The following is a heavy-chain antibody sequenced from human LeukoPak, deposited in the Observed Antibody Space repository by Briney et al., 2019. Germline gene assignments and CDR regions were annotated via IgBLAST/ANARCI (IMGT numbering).Heavy chain of an antibody. J-gene: IGHJ2*01. CDR1: HDSISSYD. CDR3: ARVFNLDNSGYYDHWYFDL. CDR2: IYTTGST. V-gene: IGHV4-4*07. D-gene: IGHD3-22*01. Sequence: SETLSLTCSVSHDSISSYDWTWIRQPAGKGLEWIGRIYTTGSTNYNPSLKSRLTMSVDTSKNQFSLRLTSVTAADTAVYYCARVFNLDNSGYYDHWYFDLWGRGTLVTVAS.